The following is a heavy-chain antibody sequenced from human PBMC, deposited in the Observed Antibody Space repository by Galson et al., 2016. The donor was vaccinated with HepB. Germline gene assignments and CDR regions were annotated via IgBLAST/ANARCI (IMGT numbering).Heavy chain of an antibody. Sequence: LRLSCAASGFTFSNAWMSWVRQAPGKGLEWVSRIKSKTDGGTTDYAAPVKGRFSISRDDSKNTLYLQMDSLKTEDTAVYYCTIVGGSRTNFDYWGQGTLVTVSP. J-gene: IGHJ4*02. CDR1: GFTFSNAW. CDR2: IKSKTDGGTT. CDR3: TIVGGSRTNFDY. V-gene: IGHV3-15*01. D-gene: IGHD1-26*01.